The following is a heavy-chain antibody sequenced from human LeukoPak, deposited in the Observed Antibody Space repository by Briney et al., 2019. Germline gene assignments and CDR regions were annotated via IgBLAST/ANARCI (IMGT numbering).Heavy chain of an antibody. CDR1: GGSISTYY. Sequence: SETLSLTCTVSGGSISTYYWSWIRQPAGKGLECVGRIHASGSANYNSSLKSRVTISVDTSKNQFSLRVRSVTAADTAVYYCARALGLPTAAHFDYWGPGTLVTVSS. CDR3: ARALGLPTAAHFDY. V-gene: IGHV4-4*07. J-gene: IGHJ4*02. D-gene: IGHD2-2*01. CDR2: IHASGSA.